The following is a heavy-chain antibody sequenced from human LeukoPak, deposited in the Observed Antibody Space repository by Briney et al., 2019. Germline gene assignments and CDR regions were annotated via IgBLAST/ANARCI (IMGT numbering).Heavy chain of an antibody. CDR2: INPDGNER. CDR3: AREAVATPRSFDY. D-gene: IGHD5-12*01. V-gene: IGHV3-7*01. J-gene: IGHJ4*02. CDR1: GFSFSSYY. Sequence: GGSLRLSCAASGFSFSSYYMSWVRQAPGKGLEWVALINPDGNERYYVDSVKGRFTISRDNAKNSLYLQMNSLRAEDTAVYYCAREAVATPRSFDYWGQGTLVTVSS.